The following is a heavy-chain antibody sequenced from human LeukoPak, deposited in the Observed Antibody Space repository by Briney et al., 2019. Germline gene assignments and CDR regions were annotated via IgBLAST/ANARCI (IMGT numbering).Heavy chain of an antibody. J-gene: IGHJ4*02. Sequence: RGGSLRLSCAASGFSFSSRNMNWVRQAPGKGLEWVSSISSGSTYIYYADSVKGRFTISRDNAKNSLYLQMNSLRAEDTAVYYCAREGQYSSSWYSLDYWGQGTLVTVSS. CDR2: ISSGSTYI. CDR3: AREGQYSSSWYSLDY. V-gene: IGHV3-21*01. D-gene: IGHD6-13*01. CDR1: GFSFSSRN.